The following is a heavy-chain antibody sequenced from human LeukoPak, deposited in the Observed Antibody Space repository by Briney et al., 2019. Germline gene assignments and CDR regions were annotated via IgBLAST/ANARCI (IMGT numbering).Heavy chain of an antibody. D-gene: IGHD3-10*01. J-gene: IGHJ4*02. Sequence: SETLSLTCIVSGGSISSSSDQWAWIRQPPGKGLEWIGSIYYSGSTYYNPSLKSRATISVDTSKNQFSLKLSSVTAADTAVYYCARLRYYGSGTYVYFDYWGQGTLVTVSS. CDR3: ARLRYYGSGTYVYFDY. V-gene: IGHV4-39*01. CDR2: IYYSGST. CDR1: GGSISSSSDQ.